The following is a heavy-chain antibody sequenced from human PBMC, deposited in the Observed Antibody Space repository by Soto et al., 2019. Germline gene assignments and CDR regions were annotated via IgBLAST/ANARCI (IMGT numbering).Heavy chain of an antibody. CDR2: IKQDGSEK. D-gene: IGHD3-22*01. V-gene: IGHV3-7*01. CDR3: ARKKDDSSGYLDY. J-gene: IGHJ4*02. Sequence: GGSLRLSCAASGFTFSSYWMSWVRQAPGKGLEWVANIKQDGSEKYYVDSVKGRFTISRDNAKNSLYLQMNSLRAEDTAVYYCARKKDDSSGYLDYWGQGTLVTVSS. CDR1: GFTFSSYW.